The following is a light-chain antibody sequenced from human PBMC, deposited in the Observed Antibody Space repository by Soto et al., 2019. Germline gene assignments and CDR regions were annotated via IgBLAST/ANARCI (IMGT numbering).Light chain of an antibody. J-gene: IGKJ1*01. V-gene: IGKV3-20*01. CDR1: QSVSSSN. CDR2: GAS. CDR3: QQYGSSPT. Sequence: EIVLTQSRGTLSLSPGERATLSCRASQSVSSSNLARYQQKPGQAPRLLIYGASSRATGIPDRFSGSGSGTDFTLTINRLEPDDFAVSDCQQYGSSPTFGQGTKVEIK.